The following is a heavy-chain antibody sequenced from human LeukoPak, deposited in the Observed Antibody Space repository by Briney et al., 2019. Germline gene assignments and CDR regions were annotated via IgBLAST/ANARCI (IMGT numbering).Heavy chain of an antibody. CDR2: IYYSRST. CDR3: ARFVVVTAIPGAFDI. V-gene: IGHV4-59*08. Sequence: SETLSLTCTVSGGSISSYYWSWIRQPPGKGLEWIGYIYYSRSTNYNPSLKSRVTISVDTSKNQFSLKLSSVTAADTAVYYCARFVVVTAIPGAFDIWGQGTMVTVSS. CDR1: GGSISSYY. D-gene: IGHD2-21*02. J-gene: IGHJ3*02.